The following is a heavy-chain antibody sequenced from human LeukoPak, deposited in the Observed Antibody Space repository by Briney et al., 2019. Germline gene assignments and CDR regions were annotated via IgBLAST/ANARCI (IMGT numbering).Heavy chain of an antibody. J-gene: IGHJ4*02. D-gene: IGHD4-11*01. CDR3: AKGGSPAYNFDY. V-gene: IGHV3-30*02. CDR1: GLTVSSNY. CDR2: IRYDGSNK. Sequence: GGSLRLSWAASGLTVSSNYTSSVRQAPGKGLEWVAFIRYDGSNKYYADSVKGRFTTSRENSKNTTYLQMNSLRAEDTAVYYCAKGGSPAYNFDYWGQGTLVTVSS.